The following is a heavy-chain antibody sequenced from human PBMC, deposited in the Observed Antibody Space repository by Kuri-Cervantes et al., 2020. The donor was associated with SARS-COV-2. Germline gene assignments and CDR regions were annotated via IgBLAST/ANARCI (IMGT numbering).Heavy chain of an antibody. J-gene: IGHJ6*02. CDR2: INPNSGGT. D-gene: IGHD4-11*01. CDR3: ARDFQSKSGYYYYGMDV. CDR1: GYTFTGYS. Sequence: ASVKVSCKASGYTFTGYSMHWVRQAPGQGLEWMGWINPNSGGTNYAQKFQGRVTMTRDTSISTAYMELSRLRSDDTAVYYCARDFQSKSGYYYYGMDVWGQGTTVTVSS. V-gene: IGHV1-2*02.